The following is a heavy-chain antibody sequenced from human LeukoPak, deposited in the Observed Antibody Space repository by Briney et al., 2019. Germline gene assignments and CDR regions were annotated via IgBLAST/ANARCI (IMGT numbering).Heavy chain of an antibody. CDR1: GGSFSGYY. Sequence: PSETLSLTCAVYGGSFSGYYWSWIRQPPGKGLEWIGEINHSGSTNYNPSLKSRVTISVDTSKNQFSLKLSSVTAADTAVYYCARVFDGSGSYADYWGQGTLVTVSS. J-gene: IGHJ4*02. D-gene: IGHD3-10*01. CDR3: ARVFDGSGSYADY. CDR2: INHSGST. V-gene: IGHV4-34*01.